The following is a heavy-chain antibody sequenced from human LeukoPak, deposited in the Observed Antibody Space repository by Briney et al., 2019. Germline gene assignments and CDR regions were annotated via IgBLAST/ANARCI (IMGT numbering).Heavy chain of an antibody. CDR1: GFVFSSYS. CDR2: IKQDGSEK. J-gene: IGHJ6*03. V-gene: IGHV3-7*01. CDR3: ARDKGTVTPRGYYYYMDV. D-gene: IGHD4-11*01. Sequence: GGSLRLSCAASGFVFSSYSMNWVRQAPGKGLEWVAKIKQDGSEKYYVDSVKGRFTISRDNAKSSLYLQMNNQRAEDTAVYFCARDKGTVTPRGYYYYMDVWGRGTTVTVSS.